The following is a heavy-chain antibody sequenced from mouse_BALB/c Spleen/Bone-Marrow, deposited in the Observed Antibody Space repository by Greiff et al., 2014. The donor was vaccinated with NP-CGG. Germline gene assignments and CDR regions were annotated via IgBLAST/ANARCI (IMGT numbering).Heavy chain of an antibody. D-gene: IGHD1-1*01. CDR3: ARPIYYYGSGCKKGYYFDY. Sequence: QVQLQQSGPELVRPGVSVKISCKGSGYTFTDYAMHWVKQSHAKSLEWIGVISTYYGNTNYNQKFKGKATMTVDKSSSTAYMELARLTSEDSAIYYCARPIYYYGSGCKKGYYFDYWGQGTTLTVSS. CDR2: ISTYYGNT. V-gene: IGHV1-67*01. CDR1: GYTFTDYA. J-gene: IGHJ2*01.